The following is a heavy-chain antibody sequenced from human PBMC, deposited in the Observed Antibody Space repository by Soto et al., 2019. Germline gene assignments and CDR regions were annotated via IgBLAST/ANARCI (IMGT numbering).Heavy chain of an antibody. CDR3: ARGQEVRYFDWALSPGMDV. CDR2: VNWSGST. Sequence: SETLSLTCGVSGESFNNYYWGWIRQPPGKALEWIGVVNWSGSTIYSPFFKSRVSISIDTSKKQFSLILTSVTAADTAVYYCARGQEVRYFDWALSPGMDVWGQGTKVTVSS. J-gene: IGHJ6*02. D-gene: IGHD3-9*01. V-gene: IGHV4-34*01. CDR1: GESFNNYY.